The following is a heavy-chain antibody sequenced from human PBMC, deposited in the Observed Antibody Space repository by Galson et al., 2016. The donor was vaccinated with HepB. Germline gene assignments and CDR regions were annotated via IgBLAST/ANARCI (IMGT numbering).Heavy chain of an antibody. CDR3: VRSTYGDWHSV. CDR2: ISGSGSVI. CDR1: GFTFSSYA. J-gene: IGHJ4*02. Sequence: SLRLSCAASGFTFSSYAMSWVRQAPGKGLEWVSAISGSGSVIYYEDSVRGRFTISKDNAKNLLYLQLNSLRVEDTAVYYCVRSTYGDWHSVWGQGTKVTVSS. V-gene: IGHV3-23*01. D-gene: IGHD4-17*01.